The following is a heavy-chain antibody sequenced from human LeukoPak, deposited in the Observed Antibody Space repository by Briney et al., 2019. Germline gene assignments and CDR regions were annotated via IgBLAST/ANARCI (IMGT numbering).Heavy chain of an antibody. J-gene: IGHJ5*02. D-gene: IGHD4-17*01. CDR3: ARAPGEGWFDP. V-gene: IGHV3-7*01. Sequence: PGGSLRLSCAASGFTFSSYWMSWVRQAPGKGLEWVANIKQDGSEKYYVDSVKGRFTISRDNAKNSLYLQMNSLRAEDTALYCARAPGEGWFDPWGQGTLVTVSS. CDR1: GFTFSSYW. CDR2: IKQDGSEK.